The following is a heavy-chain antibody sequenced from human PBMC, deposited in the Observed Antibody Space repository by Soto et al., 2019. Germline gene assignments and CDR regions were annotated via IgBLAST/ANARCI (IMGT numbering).Heavy chain of an antibody. Sequence: QVQLVQSGAEVKKPGSSVKVSCKAPGGTFSTYAISWVRQAPGQGLEWMGGVIPIFGTPKYAQKFQGRVTMIADEASSAGYMELRRLRSEYTAVYYCARFQGGSSSLDIYYYYYYGMDVWGQGTTVNVSS. V-gene: IGHV1-69*01. CDR3: ARFQGGSSSLDIYYYYYYGMDV. D-gene: IGHD2-15*01. CDR2: VIPIFGTP. CDR1: GGTFSTYA. J-gene: IGHJ6*02.